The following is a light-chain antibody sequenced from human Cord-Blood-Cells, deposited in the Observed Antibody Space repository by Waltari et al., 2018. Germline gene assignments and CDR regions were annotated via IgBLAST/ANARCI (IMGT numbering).Light chain of an antibody. CDR1: SSYVGGYNY. V-gene: IGLV2-11*01. CDR3: CSYAGSYRV. Sequence: QSALTQPRSVSGSPGQSFTISCTGTSSYVGGYNYVSWDQQHPGKAPTLMIYVVSKRPSGVPARFAGSKSGNTASLTISGLQAEDEADYYCCSYAGSYRVFGGGTKLTVL. CDR2: VVS. J-gene: IGLJ3*02.